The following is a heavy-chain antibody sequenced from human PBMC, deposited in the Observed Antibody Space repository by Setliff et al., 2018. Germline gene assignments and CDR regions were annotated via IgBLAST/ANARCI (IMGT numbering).Heavy chain of an antibody. CDR3: ARERYFDY. J-gene: IGHJ4*02. CDR2: ISGYNSNT. V-gene: IGHV1-18*01. CDR1: GFTFKTYS. Sequence: ASVKVSCKASGFTFKTYSFSWIRQAPGQGLEWVGWISGYNSNTIYAQKFQGRVIMTRNTSISTAYLELNTLRSDDTAVYYCARERYFDYWGQGTLVTVSS.